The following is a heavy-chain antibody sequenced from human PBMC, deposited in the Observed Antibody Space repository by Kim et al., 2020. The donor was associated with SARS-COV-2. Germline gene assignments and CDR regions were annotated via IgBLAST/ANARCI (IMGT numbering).Heavy chain of an antibody. J-gene: IGHJ4*02. CDR2: ISYDGSNK. D-gene: IGHD3-22*01. CDR1: GFTFSSYA. CDR3: ARGPAYYYDSSGYYSH. Sequence: GGSLRLSCAASGFTFSSYAMHWVRQAPGKGLEWVAVISYDGSNKYYADSVKGRFTISRDNSKNTLYLQMNSLRAEDTAVYYCARGPAYYYDSSGYYSHWGQGTLVTVSS. V-gene: IGHV3-30*04.